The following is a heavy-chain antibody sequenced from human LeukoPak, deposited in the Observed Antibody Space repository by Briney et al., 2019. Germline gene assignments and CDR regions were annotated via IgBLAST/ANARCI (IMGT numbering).Heavy chain of an antibody. CDR1: GFTFSDYY. V-gene: IGHV3-11*01. CDR2: ISSSGSTI. Sequence: GGSLRLSCAASGFTFSDYYMSWIRQAPGKGLEWVSYISSSGSTIYYADSVKGRFTISRDNAKNSLYLQMNSLRAEDTAVYYCARDAVVPAVHNWFDPWGQGTLVTVSS. J-gene: IGHJ5*02. CDR3: ARDAVVPAVHNWFDP. D-gene: IGHD2-2*01.